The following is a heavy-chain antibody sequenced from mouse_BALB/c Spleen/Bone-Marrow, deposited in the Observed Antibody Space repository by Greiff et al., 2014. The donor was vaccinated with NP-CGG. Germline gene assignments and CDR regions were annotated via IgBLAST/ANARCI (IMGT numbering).Heavy chain of an antibody. CDR2: ISSGSSTI. D-gene: IGHD4-1*01. CDR1: GFTFSSFG. J-gene: IGHJ1*01. CDR3: TRGGNWDDFDV. V-gene: IGHV5-17*02. Sequence: EVNLVESGGGLVQPGRSRRLSCAASGFTFSSFGMHWVRQAPEKGLEWVAYISSGSSTIFYVDTVKGRFTISRDNPKNTLFLQMTSLRSEDTAMYYCTRGGNWDDFDVWGAGTTVTVSS.